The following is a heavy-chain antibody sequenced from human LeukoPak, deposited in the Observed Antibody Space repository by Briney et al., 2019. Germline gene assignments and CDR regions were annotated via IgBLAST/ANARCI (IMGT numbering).Heavy chain of an antibody. J-gene: IGHJ6*02. CDR2: MNPNSGNT. CDR1: GYTFTSYD. CDR3: ARIEYCSSTSCYGYYYYGMDV. Sequence: GASVKVSCKASGYTFTSYDINWVRQATGQGLEWMGWMNPNSGNTGYAQKFQGRVTMTRNTSISTAYMELSSLRSEDTAVYYCARIEYCSSTSCYGYYYYGMDVWGQGTTVTVSS. V-gene: IGHV1-8*01. D-gene: IGHD2-2*01.